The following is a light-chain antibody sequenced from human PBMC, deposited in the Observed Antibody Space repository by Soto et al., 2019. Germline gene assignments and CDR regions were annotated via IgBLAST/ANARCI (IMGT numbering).Light chain of an antibody. J-gene: IGKJ5*01. CDR1: QSVSSNY. Sequence: EIVLTQSPGTLSLSPGERAILSCRASQSVSSNYLAWYQQKPGQAPRLLILGASHRATGIPDRFSGSGSGTDVSLTISRLEPEDCAVDYCQQDGGSPPITFGQGTRLEIK. CDR2: GAS. CDR3: QQDGGSPPIT. V-gene: IGKV3-20*01.